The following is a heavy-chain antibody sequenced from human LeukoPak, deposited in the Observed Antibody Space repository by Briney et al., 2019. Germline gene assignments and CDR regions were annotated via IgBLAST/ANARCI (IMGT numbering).Heavy chain of an antibody. CDR1: GYSFISYS. Sequence: ASVMVSCKASGYSFISYSCSWVRHDPGQGVEWLGWISAYNGNTIYAQKVKGRVTMTTDTSTSTAYMELRSLKSDDTAVYYCARASYCSDGSCYSDYWGQGTLVTVSS. CDR2: ISAYNGNT. J-gene: IGHJ4*02. CDR3: ARASYCSDGSCYSDY. D-gene: IGHD2-15*01. V-gene: IGHV1-18*01.